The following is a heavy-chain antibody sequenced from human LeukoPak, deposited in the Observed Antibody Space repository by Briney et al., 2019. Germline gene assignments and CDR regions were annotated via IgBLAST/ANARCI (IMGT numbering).Heavy chain of an antibody. CDR2: IYYSGST. V-gene: IGHV4-59*01. J-gene: IGHJ4*02. CDR1: GGSISSYY. Sequence: SETLSLTCTVSGGSISSYYWSWIRQPPGKGLEWIGYIYYSGSTKYNPSLTSRVTISVDTSKNQFSLNLSSVTAADMAVYYCSRHVNTFDYWGQGALVTVSS. CDR3: SRHVNTFDY.